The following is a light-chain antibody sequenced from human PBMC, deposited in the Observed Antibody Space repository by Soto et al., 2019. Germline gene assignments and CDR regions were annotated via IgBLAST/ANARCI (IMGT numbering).Light chain of an antibody. Sequence: DIQMTQSPSSLSASVGDRVTLTCRASQDINSYLSWYQQKPGKAPNLLIYSASSLQSGVPSRFSDSGSGTDFTLTISSLQPEDFATYYCQQSYSLPRTFGGGTKVEIK. CDR2: SAS. CDR1: QDINSY. J-gene: IGKJ4*01. CDR3: QQSYSLPRT. V-gene: IGKV1-39*01.